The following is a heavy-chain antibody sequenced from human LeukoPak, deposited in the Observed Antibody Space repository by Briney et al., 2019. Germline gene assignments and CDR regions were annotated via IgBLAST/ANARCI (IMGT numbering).Heavy chain of an antibody. CDR3: AREVVVVVAEDY. CDR1: GYTFTGYY. J-gene: IGHJ4*02. CDR2: INPNSGGT. D-gene: IGHD2-15*01. V-gene: IGHV1-2*02. Sequence: ASVRVSCKASGYTFTGYYMHWVRQAPGQGLEWMGWINPNSGGTNYAQKFQGRATMTRDTSISTAYMELSRLRSDDTAVYYCAREVVVVVAEDYWGQGTLVTVSS.